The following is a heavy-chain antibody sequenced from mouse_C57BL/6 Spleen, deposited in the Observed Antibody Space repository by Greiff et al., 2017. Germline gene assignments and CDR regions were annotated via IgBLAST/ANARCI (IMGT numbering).Heavy chain of an antibody. CDR2: INPNNGGT. Sequence: EVQLQQSGPELVKPGASVTIPCKASGYTFTDYNMDWVKQSHGKSLEWIGDINPNNGGTIDNQKFKGKATVTVDTSSSTAYMELRSLTSEDTAVYYCARYYYGRGDYWGQGTSVTVSS. CDR1: GYTFTDYN. CDR3: ARYYYGRGDY. V-gene: IGHV1-18*01. J-gene: IGHJ4*01. D-gene: IGHD1-1*01.